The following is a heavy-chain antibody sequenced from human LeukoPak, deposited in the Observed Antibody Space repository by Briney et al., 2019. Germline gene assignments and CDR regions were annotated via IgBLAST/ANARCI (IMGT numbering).Heavy chain of an antibody. CDR2: ISGSGGST. CDR1: GFTFSSYA. V-gene: IGHV3-23*01. J-gene: IGHJ6*03. Sequence: GGSLRLSCAASGFTFSSYAMSWVRQAPGKGLEWVSDISGSGGSTYYADSVKGRFTISRDNSKNTLYLQMNSLRAEDTAGYYCAKGRGWEASYYYYYMDVWGKGTTVTISS. CDR3: AKGRGWEASYYYYYMDV. D-gene: IGHD1-26*01.